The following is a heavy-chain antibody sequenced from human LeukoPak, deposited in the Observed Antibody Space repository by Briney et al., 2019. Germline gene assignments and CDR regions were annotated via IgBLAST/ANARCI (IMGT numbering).Heavy chain of an antibody. CDR1: GFTFSSYW. Sequence: GGSLRLSCAASGFTFSSYWMSWVRQAPGKGLEWVANIKQDGSEKYYVDSVKGRFTTSRDNAKNSLYLQMNSLRAEDTAVYYCARDREYYDSGGYSYGMDVWGQGTTVTVSS. D-gene: IGHD3-22*01. CDR3: ARDREYYDSGGYSYGMDV. CDR2: IKQDGSEK. V-gene: IGHV3-7*01. J-gene: IGHJ6*02.